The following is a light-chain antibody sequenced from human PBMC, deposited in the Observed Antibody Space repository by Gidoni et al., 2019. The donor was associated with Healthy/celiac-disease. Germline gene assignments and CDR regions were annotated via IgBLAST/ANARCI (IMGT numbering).Light chain of an antibody. CDR3: QSADSSGTSEV. Sequence: SYELTQPPSVSVSPGQTARITCSGEALPKQYAYWYQQKPGQAPVLVIYKDSERPSGIPERFSGSSSGTTVTLTISGVQAEDEADYYCQSADSSGTSEVFGGGTKLTVL. V-gene: IGLV3-25*03. CDR1: ALPKQY. J-gene: IGLJ3*02. CDR2: KDS.